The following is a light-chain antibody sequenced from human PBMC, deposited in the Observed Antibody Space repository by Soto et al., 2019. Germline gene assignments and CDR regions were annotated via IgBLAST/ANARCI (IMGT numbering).Light chain of an antibody. J-gene: IGLJ2*01. CDR3: SSYTSTNTLV. Sequence: QSALTQPASVSASPGQSITISCTGSSNDVGGYNYVSWYQQHPGKAPKLMIYEVSHRPSGVSNRFSGSKSGNTASLTISGLQAEDEAYYCCSSYTSTNTLVFGGGTKVTVL. V-gene: IGLV2-14*01. CDR1: SNDVGGYNY. CDR2: EVS.